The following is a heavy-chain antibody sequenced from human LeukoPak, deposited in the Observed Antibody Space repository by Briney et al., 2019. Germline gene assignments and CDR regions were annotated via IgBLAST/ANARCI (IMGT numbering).Heavy chain of an antibody. D-gene: IGHD3-9*01. CDR2: VSGTGDET. V-gene: IGHV3-23*01. CDR1: GFSFSAYA. Sequence: GGSLRLSCAASGFSFSAYAMNWVRQAPGKGLEWVSAVSGTGDETYYADSVKGRFTISGDNSKNTLYLQMNSLRAEDTALYYCAKGMSVDILIALEYWGQGILVTVSS. CDR3: AKGMSVDILIALEY. J-gene: IGHJ4*02.